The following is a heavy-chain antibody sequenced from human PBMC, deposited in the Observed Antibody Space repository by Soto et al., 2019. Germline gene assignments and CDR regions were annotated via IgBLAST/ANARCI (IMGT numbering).Heavy chain of an antibody. J-gene: IGHJ6*02. CDR2: IIPIFGTA. D-gene: IGHD3-9*01. Sequence: SVKVSCKASGGTFSSYAISWVRQAPGQGLEWMGGIIPIFGTANYAQKFQGRVTITADESTSTAYMELSSLRSEDTAVYYCARGGIPIRYFDERVLCGMDVWGQGTTVTAP. CDR3: ARGGIPIRYFDERVLCGMDV. V-gene: IGHV1-69*13. CDR1: GGTFSSYA.